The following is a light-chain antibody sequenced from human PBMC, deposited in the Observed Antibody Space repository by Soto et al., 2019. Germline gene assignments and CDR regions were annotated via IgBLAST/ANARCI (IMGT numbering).Light chain of an antibody. V-gene: IGKV3-11*01. J-gene: IGKJ4*01. Sequence: EIVLTQSPATLSLSPGERATLSCRASQSVSSYLAWYQQKPGQAPRLLIYDASNRATGIPARFSGSGSGTDFTLTIGSLEPEDFSVYYCQQRSNWPPLTFGGGTKVEIK. CDR2: DAS. CDR1: QSVSSY. CDR3: QQRSNWPPLT.